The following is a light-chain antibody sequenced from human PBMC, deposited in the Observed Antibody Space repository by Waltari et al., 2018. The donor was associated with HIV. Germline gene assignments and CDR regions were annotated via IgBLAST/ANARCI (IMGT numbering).Light chain of an antibody. CDR3: QQYDNWPPYMYS. CDR2: GAS. Sequence: ENVLTQSPATLSVSPGERATLSCRASQSVRSNLAWYQQKPGQAPRLLVYGASTRATGIPARFSASGSGTEFTLTISGLQSEDFAVYYCQQYDNWPPYMYSFGQGTKLEIK. V-gene: IGKV3-15*01. J-gene: IGKJ2*03. CDR1: QSVRSN.